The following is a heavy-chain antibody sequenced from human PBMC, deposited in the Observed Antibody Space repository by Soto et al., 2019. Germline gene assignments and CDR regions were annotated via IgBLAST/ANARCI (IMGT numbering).Heavy chain of an antibody. D-gene: IGHD3-3*01. J-gene: IGHJ5*02. CDR1: GYTFTGYY. CDR2: INPNSGGT. Sequence: ASVKVSCKASGYTFTGYYMHWVRQAPGQGLEWMGWINPNSGGTNYAQKFQGWVTMTRDTSISTAYMELSRLRSDDTAVYYCAKEGARFLEWLGPPSYNWFDPWGQGTLVTVSS. CDR3: AKEGARFLEWLGPPSYNWFDP. V-gene: IGHV1-2*04.